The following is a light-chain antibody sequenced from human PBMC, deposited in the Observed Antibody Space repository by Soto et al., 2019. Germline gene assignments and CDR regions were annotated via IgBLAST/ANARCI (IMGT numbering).Light chain of an antibody. V-gene: IGLV2-14*01. J-gene: IGLJ3*02. CDR1: RSDGGGYNY. CDR2: EVS. Sequence: QSALTQPASVSGSPGQSITISCTGTRSDGGGYNYVSWYQQHPGKAPKLMIYEVSNRPSGVSNRFSGSKSGNTASLTISGLQAEDEADYYCSSYTSSITWVFGGVTKLTVL. CDR3: SSYTSSITWV.